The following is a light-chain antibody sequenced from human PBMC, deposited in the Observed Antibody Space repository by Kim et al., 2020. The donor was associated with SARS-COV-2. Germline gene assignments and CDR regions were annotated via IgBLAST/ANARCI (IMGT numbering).Light chain of an antibody. CDR1: QSISSW. J-gene: IGKJ4*01. Sequence: DIQMTQSPSTLSASVGDRVTITCRASQSISSWLAWYQQKPGKAPNLLIYKASDLESGVPSRFSGSGSGTEFTLTISSLQPDDFATYYCQQYSNYSPLTFGGGTKLEI. CDR2: KAS. V-gene: IGKV1-5*03. CDR3: QQYSNYSPLT.